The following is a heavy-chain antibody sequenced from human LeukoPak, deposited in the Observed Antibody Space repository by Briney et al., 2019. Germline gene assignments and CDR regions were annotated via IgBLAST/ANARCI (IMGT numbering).Heavy chain of an antibody. D-gene: IGHD6-13*01. V-gene: IGHV6-1*01. Sequence: SQTLSLTCAISGDSVSSISAAWNWIGQSPSRGLGWLGRTFYRSKWYHDYAVSVKSRITINPDTSKNQFSLQLNSVTPEDTAVYYCAREVSSSGDHWGQGTLVIVSS. CDR2: TFYRSKWYH. CDR3: AREVSSSGDH. J-gene: IGHJ4*02. CDR1: GDSVSSISAA.